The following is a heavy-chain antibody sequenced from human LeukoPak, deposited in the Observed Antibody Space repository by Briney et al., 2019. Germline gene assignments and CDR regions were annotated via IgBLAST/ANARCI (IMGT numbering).Heavy chain of an antibody. Sequence: GGSVRPSCAASGFTVSSNYMSWVRQAPGKGRVGVSVIYSGGSTYYADSVNGRFTISRDNSKNTLYLQMNSLGADEMIMYEGVSEGPRGSFDLWGQGTMVTVSS. CDR2: IYSGGST. CDR3: VSEGPRGSFDL. V-gene: IGHV3-53*01. CDR1: GFTVSSNY. J-gene: IGHJ3*01.